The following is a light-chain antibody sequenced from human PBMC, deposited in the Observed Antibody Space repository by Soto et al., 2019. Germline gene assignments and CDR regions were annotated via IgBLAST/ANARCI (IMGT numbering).Light chain of an antibody. CDR1: QSVSSY. J-gene: IGKJ2*01. V-gene: IGKV3-11*01. CDR3: HQRFNWPRT. CDR2: DAS. Sequence: DIVLTQSPATLSLSPGERATLSCRASQSVSSYLAWYQQKPGQAPSLLIYDASNRATRILARFSGSGSGTDFTLTISSLGPEDSAVYYCHQRFNWPRTFGQGTKLEIK.